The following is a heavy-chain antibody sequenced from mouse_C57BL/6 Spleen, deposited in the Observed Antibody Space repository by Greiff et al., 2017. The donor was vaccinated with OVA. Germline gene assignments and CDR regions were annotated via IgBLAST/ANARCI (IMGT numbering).Heavy chain of an antibody. V-gene: IGHV2-2*01. D-gene: IGHD4-1*01. Sequence: QVQLKESGPGLVQPSQSLSITCTVSGFSLTSYGVHWVRQSPGKGLEWLGVIWSGGSTDYNAAFISRLSISKDNSKSQVFFKMNSLQADDTAIYYCASRTGTPYYYAMDYWGQGTSVTVSS. CDR2: IWSGGST. J-gene: IGHJ4*01. CDR3: ASRTGTPYYYAMDY. CDR1: GFSLTSYG.